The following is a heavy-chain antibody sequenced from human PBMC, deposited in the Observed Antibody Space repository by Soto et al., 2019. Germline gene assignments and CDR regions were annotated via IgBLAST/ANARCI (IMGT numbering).Heavy chain of an antibody. CDR2: IYYRGST. J-gene: IGHJ6*03. CDR1: GGSISSSSYF. Sequence: SETLSLTCTVSGGSISSSSYFWGWIRQPPGKGLEWIGSIYYRGSTNYNPSLKSRVTISVDTSKNQFSLKLSSVTAADTAVYYCARGNGGYIKPYYYYYYMDVWGKGTTVTVSS. V-gene: IGHV4-39*07. CDR3: ARGNGGYIKPYYYYYYMDV. D-gene: IGHD5-12*01.